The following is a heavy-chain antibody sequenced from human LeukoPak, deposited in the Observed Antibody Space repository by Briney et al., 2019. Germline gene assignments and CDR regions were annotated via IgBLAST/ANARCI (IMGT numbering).Heavy chain of an antibody. CDR3: ARAGKYYYDSSGYYSLGFDY. D-gene: IGHD3-22*01. Sequence: ASVKVSCKASGYTFTSYGISWVRQAPGQGLEWMGWISAYNGNTNYAQKLQGRVTMTTDTSTSTAYMELRSLRSDDTAVYYCARAGKYYYDSSGYYSLGFDYWGQGTLVTVSS. CDR1: GYTFTSYG. V-gene: IGHV1-18*01. J-gene: IGHJ4*02. CDR2: ISAYNGNT.